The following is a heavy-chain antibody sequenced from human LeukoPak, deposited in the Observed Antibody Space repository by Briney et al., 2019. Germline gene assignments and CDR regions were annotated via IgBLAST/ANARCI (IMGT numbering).Heavy chain of an antibody. V-gene: IGHV3-30-3*01. J-gene: IGHJ4*02. CDR3: ARGGLHYYDSSGFDY. CDR1: GFTFSRYA. Sequence: PGRSLRLSCAASGFTFSRYAMHWVRQAPGKGLECVAVILYDGSKKYYADPVKGRFTISRDNSKNTVSLQMNSLRVVDTAVYYCARGGLHYYDSSGFDYWGRGTLVTVSS. CDR2: ILYDGSKK. D-gene: IGHD3-22*01.